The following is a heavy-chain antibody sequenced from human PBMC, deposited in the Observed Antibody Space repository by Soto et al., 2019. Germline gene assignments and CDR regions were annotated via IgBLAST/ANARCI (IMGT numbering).Heavy chain of an antibody. CDR3: AKAVGYCSSTSCRDYYYYYGMDV. Sequence: SGGSLRLSCAASGFTFSTYGMHWVRQAPGKGLEWVAVISHDGSNKYYSDSVKGRFTISRDNSKNTLYLQMNSLRGEDTAVYNCAKAVGYCSSTSCRDYYYYYGMDVWGQGTTVSVSS. D-gene: IGHD2-2*01. V-gene: IGHV3-30*18. J-gene: IGHJ6*02. CDR1: GFTFSTYG. CDR2: ISHDGSNK.